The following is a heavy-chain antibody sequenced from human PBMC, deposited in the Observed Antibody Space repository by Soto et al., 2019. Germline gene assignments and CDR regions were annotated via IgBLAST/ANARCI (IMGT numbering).Heavy chain of an antibody. V-gene: IGHV4-59*01. Sequence: SETLSLTCTGSAGSISRYYWSWIRQPPGKGLEWIGYLYNTGSTIYNPSLKSRVTISVDTSKNQFSLKMNSVTAADTAVYYCAIDLWCCCGVDCYLLDVSGRGTTVPGSS. J-gene: IGHJ6*01. CDR3: AIDLWCCCGVDCYLLDV. D-gene: IGHD2-21*02. CDR1: AGSISRYY. CDR2: LYNTGST.